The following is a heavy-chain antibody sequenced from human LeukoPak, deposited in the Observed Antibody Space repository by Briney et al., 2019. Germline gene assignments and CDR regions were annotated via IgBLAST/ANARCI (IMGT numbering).Heavy chain of an antibody. CDR3: AKAGSSGWLYNWFDP. Sequence: GGSLRLSCAASGFTFNSYAMNWVRQAPGKGLEWVAFMRFDGSNKYYADSVKGRFTISRDNSKNTLYLQMNSLRAEDTAVYYCAKAGSSGWLYNWFDPWGQGTLVTVSS. V-gene: IGHV3-30*02. CDR2: MRFDGSNK. J-gene: IGHJ5*02. D-gene: IGHD6-19*01. CDR1: GFTFNSYA.